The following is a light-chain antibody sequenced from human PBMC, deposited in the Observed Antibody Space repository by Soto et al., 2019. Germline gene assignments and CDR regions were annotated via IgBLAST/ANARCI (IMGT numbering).Light chain of an antibody. J-gene: IGKJ1*01. Sequence: ELVFTQSPGTLSLSPGERATLSCRASQSVSISYLAWYQQKHGQAHRLLIYGASSRATGIPDRFSGIESGTDLTLNISRLEPEDCAVDDGQQYGSSPRTFGQGTKVDIK. V-gene: IGKV3-20*01. CDR2: GAS. CDR1: QSVSISY. CDR3: QQYGSSPRT.